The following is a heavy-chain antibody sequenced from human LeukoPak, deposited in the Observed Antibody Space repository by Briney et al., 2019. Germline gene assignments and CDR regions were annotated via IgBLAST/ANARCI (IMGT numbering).Heavy chain of an antibody. D-gene: IGHD5-24*01. CDR3: ARGDGYNQGD. CDR1: GGSISSSSYY. J-gene: IGHJ4*02. CDR2: IYYSGST. Sequence: SETLSLTCTVSGGSISSSSYYWSWIRQHPGKGLEWIGYIYYSGSTYYNLSLKSRVTMSVDTSKNQFSLNLSSVTAADTAVYYCARGDGYNQGDWGQGTLVTVSS. V-gene: IGHV4-31*03.